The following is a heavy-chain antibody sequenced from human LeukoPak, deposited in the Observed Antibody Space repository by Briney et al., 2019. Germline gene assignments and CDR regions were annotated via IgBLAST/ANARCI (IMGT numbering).Heavy chain of an antibody. D-gene: IGHD5-18*01. Sequence: GGSLRLSCAAAGFTFSKFAMHWVRQAPGKGLEWVAVVSYDGSYKYYADSVKGRFTISRDNAKNSLYLQMNSLRAEDTAVYYCARDPARYSYGYLRENWFDPWGQGTLVTVSS. CDR3: ARDPARYSYGYLRENWFDP. J-gene: IGHJ5*02. V-gene: IGHV3-30*04. CDR1: GFTFSKFA. CDR2: VSYDGSYK.